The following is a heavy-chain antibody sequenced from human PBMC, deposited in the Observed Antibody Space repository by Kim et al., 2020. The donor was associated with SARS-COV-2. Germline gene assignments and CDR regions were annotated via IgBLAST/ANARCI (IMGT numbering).Heavy chain of an antibody. D-gene: IGHD6-13*01. J-gene: IGHJ5*02. Sequence: SVKVSCKASGGTFSSYAISWVRQAPGQGLEWMGGIIPIFGTANYAQKFQGRVTITADESTSTAYMELSSLRSEDTAVYYCARPLGDRIAAAGTAWFDPWGQGTLVTVSS. V-gene: IGHV1-69*13. CDR1: GGTFSSYA. CDR2: IIPIFGTA. CDR3: ARPLGDRIAAAGTAWFDP.